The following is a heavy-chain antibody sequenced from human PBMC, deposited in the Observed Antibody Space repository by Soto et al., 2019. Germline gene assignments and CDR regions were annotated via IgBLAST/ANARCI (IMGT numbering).Heavy chain of an antibody. D-gene: IGHD7-27*01. J-gene: IGHJ6*03. V-gene: IGHV1-69*13. CDR2: IIPIFGTA. Sequence: ASVKVSCKASGGTFSSYAISWVRQAPGQGLEWMGGIIPIFGTANYAQKFQGRVTITADESTSTAYMELSSLRSEDTAVYYCARDLGTGARGGDYYYYYMDVWGKGTTVTVSS. CDR1: GGTFSSYA. CDR3: ARDLGTGARGGDYYYYYMDV.